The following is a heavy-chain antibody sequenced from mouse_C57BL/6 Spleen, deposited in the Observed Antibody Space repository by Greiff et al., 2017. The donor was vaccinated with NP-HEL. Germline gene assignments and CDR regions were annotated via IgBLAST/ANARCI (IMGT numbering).Heavy chain of an antibody. CDR2: ISDGGSYT. CDR3: ARVTGTGGTYFDY. V-gene: IGHV5-4*03. CDR1: GFTFSSYA. Sequence: EVKLVESGGGLVKPGGSLKLSCAASGFTFSSYAMSWVRQTPEKRLEWVATISDGGSYTYYPDNVKGRFTISRDNAKNNLYLQMSHLKSEDTAMYYCARVTGTGGTYFDYWGQGTTLTVSS. J-gene: IGHJ2*01. D-gene: IGHD4-1*01.